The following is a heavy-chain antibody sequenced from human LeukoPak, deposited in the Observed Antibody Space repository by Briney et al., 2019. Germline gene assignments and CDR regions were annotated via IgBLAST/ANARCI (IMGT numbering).Heavy chain of an antibody. J-gene: IGHJ5*02. Sequence: PSETLSLTCTVSGGSVSSDSYYWSWIRQPPGKGLEWIGYIYYTGTTDYNPSLKSRVTISVDTSKNQFSLNLNSVTAADTAVYYCARGGDWGNPGWFDPWGQGTLVTVSS. V-gene: IGHV4-61*01. D-gene: IGHD2-21*02. CDR3: ARGGDWGNPGWFDP. CDR2: IYYTGTT. CDR1: GGSVSSDSYY.